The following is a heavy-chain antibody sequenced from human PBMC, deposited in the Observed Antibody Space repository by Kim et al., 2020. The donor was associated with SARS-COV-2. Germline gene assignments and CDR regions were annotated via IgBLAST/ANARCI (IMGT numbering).Heavy chain of an antibody. CDR1: GFTFSSYA. V-gene: IGHV3-23*01. J-gene: IGHJ4*02. D-gene: IGHD2-2*01. Sequence: GGSLRLSCAASGFTFSSYAMSWVRQAPGKGLEWVSVISGSGDNTCYADSVKGRFTISRDNSKNTLYLQMNSLRAEDTAVYYCAKSTFDILVVPAAPDLDYWGQGTLVTVSS. CDR2: ISGSGDNT. CDR3: AKSTFDILVVPAAPDLDY.